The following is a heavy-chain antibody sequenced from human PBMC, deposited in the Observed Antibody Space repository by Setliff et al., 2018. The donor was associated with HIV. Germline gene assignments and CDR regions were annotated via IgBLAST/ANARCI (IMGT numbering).Heavy chain of an antibody. CDR1: GGTFSSYA. V-gene: IGHV1-69*13. J-gene: IGHJ4*02. CDR3: ARVSGYSYGWAIDY. Sequence: GASVKVSCKASGGTFSSYAISWVRQAPGQGLEWMGGIIPIFGTANYAQKFQGGVTITADESTSTAYMELSSLRSEDTAVYYCARVSGYSYGWAIDYWGQGTLVTVSS. D-gene: IGHD5-18*01. CDR2: IIPIFGTA.